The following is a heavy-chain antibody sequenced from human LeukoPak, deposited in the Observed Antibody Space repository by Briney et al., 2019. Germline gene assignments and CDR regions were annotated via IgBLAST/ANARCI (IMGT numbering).Heavy chain of an antibody. V-gene: IGHV3-21*01. D-gene: IGHD3-22*01. CDR1: GFTFSSYS. Sequence: GGSLRLSCAASGFTFSSYSMNWVRQAPGKGLEWVSSISSSSYIYYADSVKGRFTISRDNAKNSLYLQMNSLRAEDTAVYYCARDSGSGYYPDYWGQGTLVTVSS. CDR2: ISSSSYI. CDR3: ARDSGSGYYPDY. J-gene: IGHJ4*02.